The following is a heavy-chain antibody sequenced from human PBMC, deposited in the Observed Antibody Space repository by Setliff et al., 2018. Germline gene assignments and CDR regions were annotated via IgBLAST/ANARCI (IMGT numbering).Heavy chain of an antibody. J-gene: IGHJ4*02. CDR3: ARDVTGSHSGRLDS. D-gene: IGHD1-26*01. CDR2: INISGGSS. V-gene: IGHV1-46*01. CDR1: GYTFTSYY. Sequence: ASVKVSCKASGYTFTSYYMYWVRQAPGQGLEWMGIINISGGSSSYEEKFQGRVTMTRDTSTSTMYLELNSLRIEDTAVYYCARDVTGSHSGRLDSWGRG.